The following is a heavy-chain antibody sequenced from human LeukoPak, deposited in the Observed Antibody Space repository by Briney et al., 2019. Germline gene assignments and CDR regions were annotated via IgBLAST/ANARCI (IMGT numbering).Heavy chain of an antibody. CDR1: GYSFSTYC. CDR2: IYPDDSDT. D-gene: IGHD2-2*03. J-gene: IGHJ4*02. V-gene: IGHV5-51*01. Sequence: GESLKISCKGSGYSFSTYCIGWVRQMTGKGLEWMGLIYPDDSDTRYSPYFQGQVTISADQYINTAYLQWSSLKASDTAMYYCARQTDLDFVLVPAAVSFDYWGQGTLVTVSS. CDR3: ARQTDLDFVLVPAAVSFDY.